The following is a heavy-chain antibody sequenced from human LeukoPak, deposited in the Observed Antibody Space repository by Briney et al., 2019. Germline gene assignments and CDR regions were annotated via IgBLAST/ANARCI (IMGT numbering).Heavy chain of an antibody. D-gene: IGHD3-9*01. CDR3: ARHLTSDYDILTGFDY. J-gene: IGHJ4*02. V-gene: IGHV4-39*07. CDR1: GGSISSSSYY. CDR2: IHYSGST. Sequence: SETLSLTCTVSGGSISSSSYYWGWIRQPPGKGLEWIGSIHYSGSTNYNPSLKSRVTISVDTSKNQFSLKLSSVTAADTAVYYCARHLTSDYDILTGFDYWGQGTLVTVSS.